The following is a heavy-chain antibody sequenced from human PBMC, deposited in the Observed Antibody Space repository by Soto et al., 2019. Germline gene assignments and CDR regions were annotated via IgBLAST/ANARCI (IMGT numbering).Heavy chain of an antibody. Sequence: SGTLSLTCTVSGGSVSSGSYYGSWIRQPPGKGLEWIGYIYYSGSTNYNPSLKSRVTISVDTSKNQFSLKLSSVTAADTAVYYCARWRSSGWNRNYYYYYGMDVWGQGTTVTVSS. D-gene: IGHD6-19*01. CDR1: GGSVSSGSYY. V-gene: IGHV4-61*01. CDR3: ARWRSSGWNRNYYYYYGMDV. CDR2: IYYSGST. J-gene: IGHJ6*02.